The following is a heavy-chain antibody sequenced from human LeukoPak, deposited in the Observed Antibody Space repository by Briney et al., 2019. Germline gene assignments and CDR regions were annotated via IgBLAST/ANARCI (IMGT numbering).Heavy chain of an antibody. CDR1: GYSFTSYW. Sequence: GESLKISCKGSGYSFTSYWIGWVRQLPGKGLEWMGIIYPGDSDTRYSPSFQGQVTISADKSISTAYLQWSSLKASATAMYYCPRAYYYDSSGYLSSFDYWGQGTLAPSPQ. J-gene: IGHJ4*02. CDR3: PRAYYYDSSGYLSSFDY. D-gene: IGHD3-22*01. CDR2: IYPGDSDT. V-gene: IGHV5-51*01.